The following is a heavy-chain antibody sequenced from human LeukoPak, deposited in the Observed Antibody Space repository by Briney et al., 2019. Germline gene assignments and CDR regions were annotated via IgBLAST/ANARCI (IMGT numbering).Heavy chain of an antibody. Sequence: ASVKVSCKASGYTFTSYGISWVRQAPGQGLEWMGWISAYNGNTNYAQKLQGRVTMTEDTSTDTAYMELSSLRSEDTAVYYCATLNYYDSSGYYEGSPQDYWGQGTLVTVSS. J-gene: IGHJ4*02. V-gene: IGHV1-18*01. CDR2: ISAYNGNT. D-gene: IGHD3-22*01. CDR3: ATLNYYDSSGYYEGSPQDY. CDR1: GYTFTSYG.